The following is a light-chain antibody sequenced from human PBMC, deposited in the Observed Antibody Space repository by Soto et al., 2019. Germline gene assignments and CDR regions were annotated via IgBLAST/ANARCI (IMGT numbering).Light chain of an antibody. CDR3: QQYNNWPLA. CDR2: DAS. V-gene: IGKV3D-15*01. Sequence: EIVMTQSPATLSVSPGVRATLFCRASQSVDNDLAWYQQKPGQPPRLLIDDASTRATGIRARFSGSQSGTEFTLPISSLLSEDFAVYSCQQYNNWPLAFGGGTKVEIK. CDR1: QSVDND. J-gene: IGKJ4*01.